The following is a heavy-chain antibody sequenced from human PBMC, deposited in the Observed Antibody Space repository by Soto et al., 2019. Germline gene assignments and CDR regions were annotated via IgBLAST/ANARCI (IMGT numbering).Heavy chain of an antibody. CDR1: GFTFGNYA. Sequence: EVQLLESGGGLVQPGGSLRLSCAASGFTFGNYAMSWVRQAPGKGLQWVSAIGGTGNNIYYADSVKGRFIISRDKSKNTLYLQMNSLRAEDTAVYYCAKVKPVIQQWLVYFDYWGQGTLVTVSS. J-gene: IGHJ4*02. D-gene: IGHD6-19*01. CDR3: AKVKPVIQQWLVYFDY. V-gene: IGHV3-23*01. CDR2: IGGTGNNI.